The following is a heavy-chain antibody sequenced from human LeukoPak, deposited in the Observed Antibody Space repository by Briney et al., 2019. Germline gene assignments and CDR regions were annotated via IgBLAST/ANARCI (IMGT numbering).Heavy chain of an antibody. Sequence: ASVKVSCKASGYTFTSYYMHWVRQAPGQGLECMGIINPSGGSTSYAQKFQGRVTMTRDMSTSTVYMELSSLRSEDTAVYYCARDGYDYVWGSYRPLGYWGQGTLVTVSS. CDR2: INPSGGST. V-gene: IGHV1-46*01. J-gene: IGHJ4*02. D-gene: IGHD3-16*02. CDR1: GYTFTSYY. CDR3: ARDGYDYVWGSYRPLGY.